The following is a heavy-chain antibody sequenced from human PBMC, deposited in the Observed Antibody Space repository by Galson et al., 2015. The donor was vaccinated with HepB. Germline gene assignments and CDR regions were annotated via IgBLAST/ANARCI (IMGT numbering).Heavy chain of an antibody. Sequence: SLRLSCAASGFTFSDYYMTWIRQAPGKGLEWVSYISDSGYTTIFYADSVKGRFTISRDNAKNSLYLQMNSLRAEDRAVYYCARASLGWFDPWGQGTLVTVSS. CDR3: ARASLGWFDP. CDR1: GFTFSDYY. CDR2: ISDSGYTTI. V-gene: IGHV3-11*01. J-gene: IGHJ5*02.